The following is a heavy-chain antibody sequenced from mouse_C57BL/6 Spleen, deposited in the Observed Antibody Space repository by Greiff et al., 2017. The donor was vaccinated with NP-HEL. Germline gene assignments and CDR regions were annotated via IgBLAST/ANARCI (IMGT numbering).Heavy chain of an antibody. V-gene: IGHV1-76*01. CDR1: GYTFTDYY. CDR3: ARYDSGAMDY. D-gene: IGHD2-4*01. Sequence: QVTLKESGAELVRPGASVKLSCKASGYTFTDYYINWVKQRPGQGLEWIARIYPGSGNTYYNEKFKGKATLTAEKSSSTAYMQLSSLTSEDSAVYFCARYDSGAMDYWGQGTSVTVSS. J-gene: IGHJ4*01. CDR2: IYPGSGNT.